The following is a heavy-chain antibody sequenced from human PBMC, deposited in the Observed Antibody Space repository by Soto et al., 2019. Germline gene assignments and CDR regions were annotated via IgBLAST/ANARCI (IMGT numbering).Heavy chain of an antibody. CDR2: IYYTGST. CDR3: ARDRGGITVSSKPLGEWFDP. Sequence: PSETLSLTCIVSGDSISSGSYYWGWIRQPPGKGLEWIGSIYYTGSTNYNPSLKSRVTISADTSNNHFSLRLSSVTAADTAVYYCARDRGGITVSSKPLGEWFDPWGQGTLVTVSS. CDR1: GDSISSGSYY. J-gene: IGHJ5*02. D-gene: IGHD3-16*01. V-gene: IGHV4-39*02.